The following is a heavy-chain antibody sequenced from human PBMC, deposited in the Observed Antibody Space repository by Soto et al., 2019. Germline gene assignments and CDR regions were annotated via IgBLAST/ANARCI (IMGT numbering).Heavy chain of an antibody. CDR1: GGSVSSYY. Sequence: SETLSLTCTVSGGSVSSYYWNWIRQPAGKGMEWIGRIYTGGSTNYNPSLKSRVTLSVDTSKNQFSLRLTSVTAADAAVYYCARASLRPPGGGSWTMPFVVWG. CDR2: IYTGGST. CDR3: ARASLRPPGGGSWTMPFVV. J-gene: IGHJ6*02. D-gene: IGHD2-15*01. V-gene: IGHV4-4*07.